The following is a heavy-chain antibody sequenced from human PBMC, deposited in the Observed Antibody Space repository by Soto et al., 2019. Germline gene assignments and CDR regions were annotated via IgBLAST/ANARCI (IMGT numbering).Heavy chain of an antibody. CDR2: IKQDGSEK. CDR3: AREGCGGDCYIFDY. Sequence: GGSLRLSCAASGFTFSSYWRSWVRQAPGKGLEWVANIKQDGSEKYYVDSVKGRFTISRDNAKNSLYLQMNSLRAEDTAVYYCAREGCGGDCYIFDYWGQGTLVTVSS. CDR1: GFTFSSYW. V-gene: IGHV3-7*05. J-gene: IGHJ4*02. D-gene: IGHD2-21*02.